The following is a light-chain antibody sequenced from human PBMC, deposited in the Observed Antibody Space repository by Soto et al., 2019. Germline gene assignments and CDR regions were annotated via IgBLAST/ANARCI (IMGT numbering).Light chain of an antibody. CDR1: QSVDNY. Sequence: EIVLTQSPATLSLSPGERATLSCRASQSVDNYLDWYQQKPGQAPRLLIYESSNRATGIPARFSGSGSGTDFTLTISRLEPEDFAVYYCQQYGDSRLTFGGGTKADIK. J-gene: IGKJ4*01. CDR3: QQYGDSRLT. V-gene: IGKV3-11*01. CDR2: ESS.